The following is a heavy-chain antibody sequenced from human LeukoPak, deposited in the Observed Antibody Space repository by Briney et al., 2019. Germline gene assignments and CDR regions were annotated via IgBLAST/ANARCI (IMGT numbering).Heavy chain of an antibody. CDR1: GFTFSSYW. J-gene: IGHJ4*02. V-gene: IGHV3-7*01. CDR2: IKQDGSEK. D-gene: IGHD2-2*01. Sequence: GGSLRLSCAASGFTFSSYWMSWVRQAPGKGLEWVASIKQDGSEKYYVDSVKGRFTISRDNAKNSLYLQMNSLRAEDTAVYYCAREGIVVVPAAIPFDYWGQGTLVTVSS. CDR3: AREGIVVVPAAIPFDY.